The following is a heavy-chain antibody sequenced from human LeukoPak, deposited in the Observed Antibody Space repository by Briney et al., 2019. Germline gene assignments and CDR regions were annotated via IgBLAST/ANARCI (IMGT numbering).Heavy chain of an antibody. Sequence: GGSLRLSCTVSGFTFSNYWMLWVRQAPGKGLVWVSRINSDGSSTIYADSVEGRFTVSRDNAKNTLYLQIDSLRAEDTAVYFCARGPSYSSSWFRLDYWGQGTRVIVSS. CDR3: ARGPSYSSSWFRLDY. V-gene: IGHV3-74*01. D-gene: IGHD6-13*01. J-gene: IGHJ4*02. CDR2: INSDGSST. CDR1: GFTFSNYW.